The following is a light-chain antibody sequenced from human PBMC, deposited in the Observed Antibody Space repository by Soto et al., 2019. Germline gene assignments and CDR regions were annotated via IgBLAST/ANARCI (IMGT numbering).Light chain of an antibody. CDR1: SSNIGSNY. CDR2: SDT. CDR3: AAWDGSLSGRV. J-gene: IGLJ2*01. Sequence: QSVLTQSPSASGTPGQRVTISCSGSSSNIGSNYVYWYRQLPGTAPKLLIYSDTQRPSGVPDRFSGSKSGTSASLAISGLRSEDEADYYCAAWDGSLSGRVFGGGTQLTVL. V-gene: IGLV1-47*02.